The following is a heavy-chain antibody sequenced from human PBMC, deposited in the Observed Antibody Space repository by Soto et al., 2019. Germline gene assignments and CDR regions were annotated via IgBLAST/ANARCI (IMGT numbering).Heavy chain of an antibody. CDR1: GFTFSNAW. Sequence: GGSLRLSCAASGFTFSNAWMSWVRQAPGKGLEWVGRIKSKTDGGTTDYAAPVKGRFTISRDDSKNTLYLQMNSLKTEDTAVYYCTTGDNCNDWDGPRHYYYYLVVWGKVTTVTVSS. J-gene: IGHJ6*03. D-gene: IGHD1-1*01. CDR2: IKSKTDGGTT. CDR3: TTGDNCNDWDGPRHYYYYLVV. V-gene: IGHV3-15*01.